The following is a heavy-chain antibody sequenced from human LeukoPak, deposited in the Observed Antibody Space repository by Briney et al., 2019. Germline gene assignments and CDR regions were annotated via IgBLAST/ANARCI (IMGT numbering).Heavy chain of an antibody. D-gene: IGHD1-26*01. CDR1: GFTFDDYT. CDR3: AKDLSGGSYYGPFDD. J-gene: IGHJ4*02. Sequence: PGGSLRLSCAASGFTFDDYTMHWVRQAPGKGLEWVSLISWDGVVTHYADSVKGRFTISRDKSKNSLHLQMNSLRPEDTAFYYCAKDLSGGSYYGPFDDWGQGTLVTVSS. V-gene: IGHV3-43*01. CDR2: ISWDGVVT.